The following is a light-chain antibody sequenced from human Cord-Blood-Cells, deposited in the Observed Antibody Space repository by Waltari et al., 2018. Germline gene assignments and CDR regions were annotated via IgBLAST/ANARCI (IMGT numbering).Light chain of an antibody. CDR2: DVS. J-gene: IGLJ2*01. CDR3: SSYTSSSTLVV. Sequence: QSALTQPASVSGSPGQSITISCTGTSSEVGGYNSVSWYQQHPGKAPKLMIYDVSNRPSGVSNRFSGSKSGNTASLTISGLQAEDEADYYCSSYTSSSTLVVFGGGTKLTVL. CDR1: SSEVGGYNS. V-gene: IGLV2-14*01.